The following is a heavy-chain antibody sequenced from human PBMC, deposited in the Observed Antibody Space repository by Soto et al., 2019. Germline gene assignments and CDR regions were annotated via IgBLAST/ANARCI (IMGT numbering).Heavy chain of an antibody. V-gene: IGHV4-30-4*01. D-gene: IGHD3-22*01. CDR2: IYYSGST. J-gene: IGHJ4*02. Sequence: SETRSRTWTVSGGSISRGDYYWIWIRQPPGKGLEWIGYIYYSGSTYYNPSLKSRVTISVDTSKNQFSLKLSSVTAADTAVYYCARARGSGYYTFDYWGQGTLVTVSS. CDR1: GGSISRGDYY. CDR3: ARARGSGYYTFDY.